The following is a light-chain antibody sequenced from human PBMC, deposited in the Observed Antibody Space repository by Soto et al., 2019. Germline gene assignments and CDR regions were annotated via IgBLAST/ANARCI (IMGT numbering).Light chain of an antibody. CDR3: HQRSSWPRT. CDR1: QRISSN. V-gene: IGKV3-11*01. CDR2: GAS. Sequence: EIVMTQSPDTLSVSPVERATLSCMASQRISSNLAWYQQKPGQAPRLLIYGASTRATGVPARFSGSGSETDFTLTISSLEPEDFAVYYCHQRSSWPRTFGQGTKVDIK. J-gene: IGKJ1*01.